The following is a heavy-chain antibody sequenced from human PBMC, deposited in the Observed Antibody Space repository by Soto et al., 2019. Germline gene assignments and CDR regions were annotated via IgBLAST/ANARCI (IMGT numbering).Heavy chain of an antibody. D-gene: IGHD4-17*01. V-gene: IGHV4-4*02. J-gene: IGHJ5*02. CDR1: SGSISSSNW. CDR2: IYHSGST. CDR3: ARRDDYGDYGGEFDP. Sequence: SETLSLTCAVSSGSISSSNWWSWVRQPPGKGLEWIGEIYHSGSTNYNPSLKSRVTISVDKSKNQFSLKLSSVTAADTAVYYCARRDDYGDYGGEFDPWGQGTLVTVSS.